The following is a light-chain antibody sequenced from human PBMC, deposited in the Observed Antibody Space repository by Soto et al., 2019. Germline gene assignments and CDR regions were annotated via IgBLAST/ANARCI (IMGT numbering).Light chain of an antibody. V-gene: IGLV2-23*02. J-gene: IGLJ3*02. CDR3: CSYAGTTTWG. CDR2: EVS. CDR1: SSDVGSHNF. Sequence: QSALTQPASVSGSPGQSITISCTGTSSDVGSHNFVSWYQQRPGKAPKLMIFEVSKRPSGVSSRFSASKSGNTASLTISGVQAEDEADYYCCSYAGTTTWGFGGGTKVTVL.